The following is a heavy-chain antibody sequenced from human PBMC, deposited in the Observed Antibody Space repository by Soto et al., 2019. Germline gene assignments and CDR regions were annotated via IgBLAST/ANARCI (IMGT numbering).Heavy chain of an antibody. CDR1: GGSISSSSYY. D-gene: IGHD4-17*01. CDR3: VSRGNYGDYPQA. CDR2: IYYRGRR. Sequence: QLQLQESGPGLVKPSETLSLTCTVSGGSISSSSYYWGWIRQPPGKGLEWIGCIYYRGRRYYNPSLKSRVTISVDTSKNPFSLKLSSVTAADTAVYYCVSRGNYGDYPQAWGQGTLVTVSS. J-gene: IGHJ4*02. V-gene: IGHV4-39*01.